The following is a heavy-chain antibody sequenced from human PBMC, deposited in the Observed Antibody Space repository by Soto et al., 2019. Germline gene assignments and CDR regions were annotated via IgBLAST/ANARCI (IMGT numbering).Heavy chain of an antibody. V-gene: IGHV4-59*01. Sequence: SETLSLTCTVSGGSLSSYYWSWIRQPPGKGLEWIGYIYYSGSTNYNPSLKSRVTISVDTSKNQFSLKLSSVTAADTAVYYCARVPITMGSGIDYWGQGTLVTVSS. D-gene: IGHD3-10*01. CDR1: GGSLSSYY. CDR3: ARVPITMGSGIDY. CDR2: IYYSGST. J-gene: IGHJ4*02.